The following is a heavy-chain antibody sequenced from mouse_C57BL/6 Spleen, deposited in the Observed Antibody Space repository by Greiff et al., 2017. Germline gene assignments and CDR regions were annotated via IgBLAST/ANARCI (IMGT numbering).Heavy chain of an antibody. V-gene: IGHV5-17*01. CDR3: ARDYYSNYYYAMDY. CDR1: GFTFSDYG. CDR2: ISSGSSTI. D-gene: IGHD2-5*01. J-gene: IGHJ4*01. Sequence: EVHLVESGGGLVKPGGSLKLSCAASGFTFSDYGMHWVRQAPEKGLEWVAYISSGSSTIYYADTVKGRFTISRDNARNTLFLQMTSLRSEDTAIYYCARDYYSNYYYAMDYWGQGTSVTVSS.